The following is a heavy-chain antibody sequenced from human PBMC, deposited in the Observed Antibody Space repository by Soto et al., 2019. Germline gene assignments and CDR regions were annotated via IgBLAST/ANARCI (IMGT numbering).Heavy chain of an antibody. Sequence: SETLSLTCAVYGGSFSGYYWSWIRQPPGKGLEWIGEINHSGSTNYNPSLKSRVTISVDTSKNQFSLKLSSVTAADTAVYYCARGLYMVRGPRRPFDYWGQGTLVTVSS. CDR3: ARGLYMVRGPRRPFDY. J-gene: IGHJ4*02. D-gene: IGHD3-10*01. V-gene: IGHV4-34*01. CDR1: GGSFSGYY. CDR2: INHSGST.